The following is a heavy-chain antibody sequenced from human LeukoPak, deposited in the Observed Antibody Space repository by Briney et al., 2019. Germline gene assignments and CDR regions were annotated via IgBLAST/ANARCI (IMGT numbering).Heavy chain of an antibody. CDR3: ARDDNYYGSGSYYRSVEY. CDR1: GFTFSSYG. V-gene: IGHV3-33*01. D-gene: IGHD3-10*01. J-gene: IGHJ4*02. Sequence: PGGSLRLSCAASGFTFSSYGMHWVRQAPGKGLEWVAVIWYDGSNKYYADSVKGRFTISRDNSKNTLYLQMNSLRAEDTAVYYCARDDNYYGSGSYYRSVEYWGQGTLATVSS. CDR2: IWYDGSNK.